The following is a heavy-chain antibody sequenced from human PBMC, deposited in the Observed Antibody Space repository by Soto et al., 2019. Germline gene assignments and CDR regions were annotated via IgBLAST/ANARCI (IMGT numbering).Heavy chain of an antibody. Sequence: QVQLVESGGGVVQPGRSLRLSCAASGFTFSSYAMHWVRQAPGKGLEWVAVISYDGSNKYYADSVKGRFTISRDNSKNTLYLQMNSLRAEDTAVYYCASPPAATTVTDSDYWGQGTLVTVSS. D-gene: IGHD2-2*01. J-gene: IGHJ4*02. CDR1: GFTFSSYA. CDR3: ASPPAATTVTDSDY. V-gene: IGHV3-30-3*01. CDR2: ISYDGSNK.